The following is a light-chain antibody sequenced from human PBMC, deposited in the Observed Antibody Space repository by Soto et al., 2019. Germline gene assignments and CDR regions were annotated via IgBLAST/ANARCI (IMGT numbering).Light chain of an antibody. CDR3: NQYHSSFT. V-gene: IGKV3-20*01. Sequence: EIVVTQSPGTLSLSPGEGATLSCRASQSVSSSSLTWYQQKRGQAPRLLIYGASTRATGIPDRFSGSGSGTDFTLTISRLEPEDFAVYYCNQYHSSFTFGGGTKVEIK. CDR2: GAS. CDR1: QSVSSSS. J-gene: IGKJ4*01.